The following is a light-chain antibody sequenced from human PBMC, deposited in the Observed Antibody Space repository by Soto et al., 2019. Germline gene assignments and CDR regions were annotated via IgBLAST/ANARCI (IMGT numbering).Light chain of an antibody. CDR2: GAS. Sequence: EIVLTVSLCTLSPCPGERASVPCRASQSVSNNYLAWYQQKPGQAPRLLIYGASNRATGIPDRLSGSGSGTDFTLTISRLEPEDCAVYYCLQYGSSGTFGQGTKVDIK. CDR1: QSVSNNY. CDR3: LQYGSSGT. V-gene: IGKV3-20*01. J-gene: IGKJ1*01.